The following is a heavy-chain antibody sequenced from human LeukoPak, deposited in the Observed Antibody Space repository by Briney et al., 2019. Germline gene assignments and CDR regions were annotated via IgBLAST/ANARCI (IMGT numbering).Heavy chain of an antibody. CDR1: GGSISSYY. D-gene: IGHD6-25*01. CDR2: IYYSGST. CDR3: ARVKIAAISRDYYYYMDV. Sequence: SETLSLTCTVSGGSISSYYWSWIRQPPGKGLEWIGYIYYSGSTNYNPSLKSRVTISVDTSKNQFSLKLSSMTAADTAVYYCARVKIAAISRDYYYYMDVWGKGTTVTVSS. V-gene: IGHV4-59*01. J-gene: IGHJ6*03.